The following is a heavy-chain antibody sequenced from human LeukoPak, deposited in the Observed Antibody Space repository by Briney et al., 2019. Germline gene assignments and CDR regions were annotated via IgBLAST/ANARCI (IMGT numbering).Heavy chain of an antibody. Sequence: GGSLRLSCAASGFTFSSYAMSWVRQAPGKGLEWVSAISASGGSTYYADSVKGRFTISRDNAKNSLYLQMNSLRAEDTAVYYCARDQRYFDYWGQGTLVTVSS. CDR2: ISASGGST. V-gene: IGHV3-23*01. CDR1: GFTFSSYA. CDR3: ARDQRYFDY. J-gene: IGHJ4*02.